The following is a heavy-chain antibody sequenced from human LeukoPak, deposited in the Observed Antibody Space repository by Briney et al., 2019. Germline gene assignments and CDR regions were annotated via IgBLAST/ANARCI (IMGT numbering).Heavy chain of an antibody. CDR1: GFTFSSYA. D-gene: IGHD3-9*01. Sequence: GGSLRLSCAASGFTFSSYAMHWARHAPGKGLVRVAVISYDGSNKYYADSVKGRFTISRDNSKNTLYLQMNSLRAEDTAVYYCARADYDILTLLLYWGQGTLVTVSS. CDR3: ARADYDILTLLLY. CDR2: ISYDGSNK. V-gene: IGHV3-30-3*01. J-gene: IGHJ4*02.